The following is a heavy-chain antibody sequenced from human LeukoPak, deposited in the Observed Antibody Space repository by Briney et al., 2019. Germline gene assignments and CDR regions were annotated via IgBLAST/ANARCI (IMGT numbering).Heavy chain of an antibody. D-gene: IGHD3-10*01. J-gene: IGHJ4*02. CDR1: GFTFSSYA. Sequence: GGSLRLSCAPSGFTFSSYAMSWVPQAPGKRLEWVSAISGSGGSTYYADSVKGRFTISRDNSKNTLYLQMNSLRAEDTAVYYCANTGGTFDYWGQGTLVTVSS. CDR3: ANTGGTFDY. V-gene: IGHV3-23*01. CDR2: ISGSGGST.